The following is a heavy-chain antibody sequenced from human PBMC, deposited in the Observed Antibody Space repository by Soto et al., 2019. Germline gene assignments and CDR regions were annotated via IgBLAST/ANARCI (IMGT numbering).Heavy chain of an antibody. D-gene: IGHD6-19*01. CDR2: IYYSGST. V-gene: IGHV4-59*08. CDR3: ARLSVRIALAVGVFAY. CDR1: GGSISSYY. J-gene: IGHJ4*02. Sequence: SETLSLTCTVSGGSISSYYWSWIRQPPGKGLEWIGYIYYSGSTNYNPSLKSRVTISVDTSKNQFSLKLSSVTAAGTAVYYCARLSVRIALAVGVFAYWGQGTLVTVSS.